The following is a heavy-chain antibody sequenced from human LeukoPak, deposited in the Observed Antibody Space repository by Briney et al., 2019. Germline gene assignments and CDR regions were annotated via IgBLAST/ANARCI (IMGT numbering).Heavy chain of an antibody. D-gene: IGHD3-10*01. CDR1: GYTFTSYG. V-gene: IGHV1-18*01. CDR3: ARGRLWGSGSYYSDY. Sequence: ASVTVSCKASGYTFTSYGISWVRQAPGQGLEWMGWISAYNGNTNYAQKLQGRVTMTTDTSTSTAYMELRSLRSDDTAVYYCARGRLWGSGSYYSDYWGQGTVVTLSS. J-gene: IGHJ4*02. CDR2: ISAYNGNT.